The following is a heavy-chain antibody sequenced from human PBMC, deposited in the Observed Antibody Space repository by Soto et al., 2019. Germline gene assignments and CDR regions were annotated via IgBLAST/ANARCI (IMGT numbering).Heavy chain of an antibody. J-gene: IGHJ4*02. Sequence: GGSLRLSCAASGFTFSSYAMSWVRQAPGKGLEWVSAISGSGGSTYYADSVKGRFTISRDNSKNTLYLQMNSLRAEDTAVYYCAKGGRVFRSYSSGEYYFDYWGQGTLVTVSS. CDR1: GFTFSSYA. CDR3: AKGGRVFRSYSSGEYYFDY. V-gene: IGHV3-23*01. D-gene: IGHD6-19*01. CDR2: ISGSGGST.